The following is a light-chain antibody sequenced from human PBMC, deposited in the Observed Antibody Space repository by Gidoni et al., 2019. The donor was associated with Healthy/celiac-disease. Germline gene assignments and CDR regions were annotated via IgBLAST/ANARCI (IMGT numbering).Light chain of an antibody. J-gene: IGKJ3*01. CDR3: QQYDNLPLA. V-gene: IGKV1-33*01. CDR1: QDISNY. CDR2: DAS. Sequence: DIQMTQFPSSLSASVGDRVTITCQASQDISNYLNWYQQKPGKAHKLLIYDASNLETGVPSRFSGSGSGTDFTFTISSLQPEDIATYYCQQYDNLPLAFGPGTKVDIK.